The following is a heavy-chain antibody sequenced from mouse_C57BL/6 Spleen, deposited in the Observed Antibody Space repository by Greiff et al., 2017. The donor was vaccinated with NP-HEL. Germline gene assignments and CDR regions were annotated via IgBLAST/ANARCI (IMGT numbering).Heavy chain of an antibody. CDR2: IYPGDGDT. CDR3: ARLPPYGSSSGYYAMDY. J-gene: IGHJ4*01. V-gene: IGHV1-82*01. CDR1: GYAFSSSW. D-gene: IGHD1-1*01. Sequence: QVQLQQSGPELVKPGASVKISCKASGYAFSSSWMNWVKQRPGKGLEWIGRIYPGDGDTNYNGKFKGKATLTADKSSSTAYMQLSSLTSEDSAVYFCARLPPYGSSSGYYAMDYWGQGTSVTVSS.